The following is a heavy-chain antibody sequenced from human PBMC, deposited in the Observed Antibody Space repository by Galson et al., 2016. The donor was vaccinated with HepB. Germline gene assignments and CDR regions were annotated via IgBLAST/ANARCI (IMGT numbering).Heavy chain of an antibody. D-gene: IGHD4/OR15-4a*01. CDR1: GFIFGTYS. Sequence: SLRLSCAASGFIFGTYSMHWVRQAPGKGLQWVSSVSSSNTYIYYVDSVKGRFTISRDNSKSTLYLQMDSLRDEDTAVYYCARGNGANTDAYFQHWGQGTLVTVAS. J-gene: IGHJ1*01. CDR2: VSSSNTYI. CDR3: ARGNGANTDAYFQH. V-gene: IGHV3-21*06.